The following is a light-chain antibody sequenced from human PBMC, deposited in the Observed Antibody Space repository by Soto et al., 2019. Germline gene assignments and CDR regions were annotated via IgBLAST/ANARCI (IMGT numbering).Light chain of an antibody. CDR1: QSVSSNY. CDR2: GAS. V-gene: IGKV3-20*01. J-gene: IGKJ1*01. Sequence: EVMLTQSPGTLSLSPGERATLSCRASQSVSSNYLAWYQQKSGQAPRLLIYGASNRATGIPDRFIGSGSGTDFTLTIRRLEPEDFAVYYCQQYDTSPRTFGQGTKAEFK. CDR3: QQYDTSPRT.